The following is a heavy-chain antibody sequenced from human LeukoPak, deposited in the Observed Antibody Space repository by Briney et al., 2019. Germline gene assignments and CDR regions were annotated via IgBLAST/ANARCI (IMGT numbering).Heavy chain of an antibody. CDR1: GGSISSSSYY. CDR3: AGVVTASSGWFDP. V-gene: IGHV4-39*07. Sequence: SETLSLTCTVSGGSISSSSYYWGWIRQPPGKGLEWIGSIYYSGSTYYNPSLKSRVTISVDTSKNQFSLKLSSVTAADTAVYYCAGVVTASSGWFDPWGQGTLVTVSS. D-gene: IGHD2-21*02. J-gene: IGHJ5*02. CDR2: IYYSGST.